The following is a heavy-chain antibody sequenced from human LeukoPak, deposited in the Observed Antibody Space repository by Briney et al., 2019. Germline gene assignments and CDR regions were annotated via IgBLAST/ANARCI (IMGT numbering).Heavy chain of an antibody. CDR3: ARGSSSSRGGLDP. V-gene: IGHV4-61*02. D-gene: IGHD6-6*01. CDR1: GGSISSGSYY. J-gene: IGHJ5*02. CDR2: IYTSGST. Sequence: PSQTLSLTCTVSGGSISSGSYYWSWIRQPAGKELEWIGRIYTSGSTNYNPSLKSRVTISVDTSKNQFSLKLSSVTAADTAVYYCARGSSSSRGGLDPWGQGTLVTVSS.